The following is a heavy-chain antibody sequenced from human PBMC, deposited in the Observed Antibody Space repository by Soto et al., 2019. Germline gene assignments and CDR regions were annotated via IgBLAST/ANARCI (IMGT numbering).Heavy chain of an antibody. J-gene: IGHJ3*02. D-gene: IGHD2-15*01. CDR2: IIPILGIA. V-gene: IGHV1-69*02. CDR3: ASPQVVGPKGDI. CDR1: GGTFSRYT. Sequence: QVQLVQSGAEVKKPGSSVKVSCKASGGTFSRYTISWVRQAPGQGLEWMGRIIPILGIANYAQKFQGRVTITADKSTSTAYMELSSLRSEDTAVYYCASPQVVGPKGDIWGQGTMVTVSS.